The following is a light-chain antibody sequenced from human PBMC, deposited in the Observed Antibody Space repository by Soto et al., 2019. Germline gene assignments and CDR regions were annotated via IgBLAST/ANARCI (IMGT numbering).Light chain of an antibody. J-gene: IGKJ4*01. CDR3: QQYGTSPLT. Sequence: EMVLTQSPGTLSLSPGERATLSCRASQSVSSRYLVWYQQKPGQAPRLLVFDASNRATGIPDRFSGSGSGTDFTLTISRLEPEDFAVYYCQQYGTSPLTFGGGTKVEIK. CDR2: DAS. V-gene: IGKV3-20*01. CDR1: QSVSSRY.